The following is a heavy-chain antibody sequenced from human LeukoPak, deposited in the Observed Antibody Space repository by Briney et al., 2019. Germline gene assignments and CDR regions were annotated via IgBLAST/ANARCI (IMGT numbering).Heavy chain of an antibody. CDR1: GYTFTSYD. Sequence: GASVKVSCKASGYTFTSYDINWVRQATGQGLEWMGWMNPNSGNTGYAQKFQGRVTITRNTSISTAYMELSSLRSEDTVVYYCARGEGYSGYGSYYFDYWGQGTLVTVSS. CDR2: MNPNSGNT. V-gene: IGHV1-8*03. J-gene: IGHJ4*02. D-gene: IGHD5-12*01. CDR3: ARGEGYSGYGSYYFDY.